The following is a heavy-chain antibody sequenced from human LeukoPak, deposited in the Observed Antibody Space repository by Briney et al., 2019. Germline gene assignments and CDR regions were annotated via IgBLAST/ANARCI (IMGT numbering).Heavy chain of an antibody. CDR3: ARRVRYYYDSSGSHAFDI. CDR1: GVSISSDNYY. J-gene: IGHJ3*02. V-gene: IGHV4-39*01. Sequence: PSETLSLTCTVSGVSISSDNYYWGWVRQPPGKGLDWIGSIYSTGSTYYNPSLKSRVTISVDTSKNQFSLNLSSVTAADTAVYYCARRVRYYYDSSGSHAFDIWGQGTMVTVSS. D-gene: IGHD3-22*01. CDR2: IYSTGST.